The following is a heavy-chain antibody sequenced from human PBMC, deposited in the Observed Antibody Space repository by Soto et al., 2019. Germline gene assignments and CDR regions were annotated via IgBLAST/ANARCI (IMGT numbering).Heavy chain of an antibody. Sequence: ASVKVSCKASGYTFTSYGIIWVRQAPGQGLEWMGWISAYNGIASYAQKFQGRVTITADKSTSTAYMELSSLRSEDTAVYYCAREDRDRETGLVPAAIDGMDVWGQGTTVTVSS. V-gene: IGHV1-18*01. CDR3: AREDRDRETGLVPAAIDGMDV. D-gene: IGHD2-2*01. CDR2: ISAYNGIA. CDR1: GYTFTSYG. J-gene: IGHJ6*02.